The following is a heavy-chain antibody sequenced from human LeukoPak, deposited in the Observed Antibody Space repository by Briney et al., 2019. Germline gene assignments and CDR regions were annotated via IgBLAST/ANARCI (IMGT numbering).Heavy chain of an antibody. V-gene: IGHV3-7*01. D-gene: IGHD3-22*01. CDR1: GFTFSSYW. Sequence: PGGSLRLSCAASGFTFSSYWMSWVRQAPGKGLEWVANIKQDGSEKYYVDSVKGRLTISRDNAKNSLYLQMNSLRAEDTAVYYCAREVSSGYYYRALDIWGQGTMVTVSS. J-gene: IGHJ3*02. CDR2: IKQDGSEK. CDR3: AREVSSGYYYRALDI.